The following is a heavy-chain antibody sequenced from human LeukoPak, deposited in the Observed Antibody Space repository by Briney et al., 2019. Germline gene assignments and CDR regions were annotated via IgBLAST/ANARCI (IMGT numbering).Heavy chain of an antibody. Sequence: SETLSLTCSVSGGSITSYYWSWIRQPPGKGLEWIGHVSDGGRTNYSPSLRSRVSISVDTSKNQFSLKLNSVTAADTAVYFCARASTTFDDWGQGTLVTVSS. CDR1: GGSITSYY. CDR3: ARASTTFDD. J-gene: IGHJ4*02. D-gene: IGHD1-14*01. V-gene: IGHV4-59*01. CDR2: VSDGGRT.